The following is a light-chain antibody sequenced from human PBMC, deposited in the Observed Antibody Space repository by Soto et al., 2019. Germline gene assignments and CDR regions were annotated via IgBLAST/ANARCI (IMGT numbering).Light chain of an antibody. CDR3: QQYGTSPWT. V-gene: IGKV3-20*01. Sequence: EIVLTQSPGTLSLSPGQRATLSCRASQSVTSNYLAWYQQIPGQAPRLLIYAASSRATGIPDRFSGSGSGTDFTLTINRLQPEDFAAYFCQQYGTSPWTFGQGTKVEI. CDR1: QSVTSNY. CDR2: AAS. J-gene: IGKJ1*01.